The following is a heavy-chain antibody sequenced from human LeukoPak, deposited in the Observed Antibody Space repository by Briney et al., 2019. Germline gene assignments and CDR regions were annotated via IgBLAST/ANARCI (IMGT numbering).Heavy chain of an antibody. Sequence: PGGPLRLSCAASGFTFSDYHMSWIRKAPGKGLEWVSYISLSSTYTNYADSVKGRFTISRDNAKNLLYLQMNSLRAEDTAVYYCARDGWFGELDKDHFDYWGQGTLVTVSS. V-gene: IGHV3-11*06. CDR1: GFTFSDYH. CDR3: ARDGWFGELDKDHFDY. J-gene: IGHJ4*02. D-gene: IGHD3-10*01. CDR2: ISLSSTYT.